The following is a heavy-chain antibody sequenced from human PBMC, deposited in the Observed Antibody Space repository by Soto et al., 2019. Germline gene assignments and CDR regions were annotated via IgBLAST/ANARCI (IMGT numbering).Heavy chain of an antibody. CDR1: GFTFGDYA. V-gene: IGHV3-49*03. Sequence: LRLSCTASGFTFGDYAMSWFRQAPGKGLEWVGFIRSKAYGGTTEYAASVKGRFTISRDDSKSIAYLQMNSLKTEDTAVYYCTREGQWLVLFDYWGQGTLVTVSS. D-gene: IGHD6-19*01. CDR2: IRSKAYGGTT. CDR3: TREGQWLVLFDY. J-gene: IGHJ4*02.